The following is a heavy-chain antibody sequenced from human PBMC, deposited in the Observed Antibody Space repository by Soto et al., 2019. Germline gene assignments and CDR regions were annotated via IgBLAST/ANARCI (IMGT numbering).Heavy chain of an antibody. D-gene: IGHD3-9*01. V-gene: IGHV3-21*01. CDR1: GFMFTKST. CDR3: ARVGTGSSTPLDI. Sequence: GSLRLSCVASGFMFTKSTMNWVRQAPGKGLEWVSSITSSSDYIFYADSVKGRFTISXXXXNXXXYXQXXXLXAXDTAVYYCARVGTGSSTPLDIWGQGTMVTVSS. J-gene: IGHJ3*02. CDR2: ITSSSDYI.